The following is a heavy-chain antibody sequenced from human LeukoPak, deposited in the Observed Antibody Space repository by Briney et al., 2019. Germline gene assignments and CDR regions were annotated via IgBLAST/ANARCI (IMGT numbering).Heavy chain of an antibody. CDR2: ISSRGSTI. D-gene: IGHD2-8*01. J-gene: IGHJ6*02. CDR3: SRVFIPYGMDV. V-gene: IGHV3-48*03. CDR1: GFSLSSYE. Sequence: PGGSLRLSCEASGFSLSSYEMNWVRQAPGKGLEWVSHISSRGSTIYYADSVKGRFTISRDNAKNSLYLQMNSLRAEDTAVYYCSRVFIPYGMDVWGQGTTVTVSS.